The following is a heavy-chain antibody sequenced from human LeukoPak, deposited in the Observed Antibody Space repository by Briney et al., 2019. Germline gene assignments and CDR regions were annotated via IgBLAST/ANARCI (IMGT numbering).Heavy chain of an antibody. Sequence: GGSPRLSCAVSGFTFSDHYVSWIRQAPGKGLDWLSYISPSGITTKYADSVKGRFTVSRDNAKNSVFLQLNNLRVEDTAVYFCARQRSSYYFDSWGQGTLVTVSS. CDR3: ARQRSSYYFDS. D-gene: IGHD6-19*01. J-gene: IGHJ4*02. CDR1: GFTFSDHY. V-gene: IGHV3-11*01. CDR2: ISPSGITT.